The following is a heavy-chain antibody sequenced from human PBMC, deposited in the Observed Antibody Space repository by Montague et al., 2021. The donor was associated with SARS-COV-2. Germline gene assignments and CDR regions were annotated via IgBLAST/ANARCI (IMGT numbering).Heavy chain of an antibody. CDR1: GFTFSSYA. D-gene: IGHD4-23*01. CDR2: IVNNGRKS. J-gene: IGHJ4*02. CDR3: AKETAAIGNPLFDS. Sequence: SLRLSCAASGFTFSSYAMSWVRQAPGKGPEWVSGIVNNGRKSFYADSVKGRFVISRDNSDKMVYLQLNSLRAEDTAIYYCAKETAAIGNPLFDSWGQGTLITVSS. V-gene: IGHV3-23*01.